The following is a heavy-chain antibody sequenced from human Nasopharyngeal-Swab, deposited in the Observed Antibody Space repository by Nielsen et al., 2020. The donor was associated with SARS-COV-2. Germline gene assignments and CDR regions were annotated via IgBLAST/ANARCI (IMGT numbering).Heavy chain of an antibody. CDR1: GFTFGDYV. V-gene: IGHV3-49*04. CDR3: TRDVVAGKEGYFDY. D-gene: IGHD6-19*01. CDR2: IRSKAYGGTT. Sequence: GESLKISCTASGFTFGDYVMSWVRQAPGKGLEWVGFIRSKAYGGTTEYAASVKGRFTISRDDSKSIAYLQMNSLKTEDTAVYYCTRDVVAGKEGYFDYWGQGTLVTVSS. J-gene: IGHJ4*02.